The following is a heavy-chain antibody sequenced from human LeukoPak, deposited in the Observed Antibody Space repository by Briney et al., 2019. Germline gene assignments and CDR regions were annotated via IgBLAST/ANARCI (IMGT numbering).Heavy chain of an antibody. CDR2: LYYSGST. D-gene: IGHD5-18*01. V-gene: IGHV4-39*01. CDR3: ARLGGYSYGYPTF. CDR1: EGSISSRSYS. J-gene: IGHJ1*01. Sequence: SETLSLTCTVSEGSISSRSYSWGWIRQPPGKGLEWIGSLYYSGSTDYNPSLKGRATISVDTSKNQFSLRLSSVTASDTAVYYCARLGGYSYGYPTFWGQGTLVTVSS.